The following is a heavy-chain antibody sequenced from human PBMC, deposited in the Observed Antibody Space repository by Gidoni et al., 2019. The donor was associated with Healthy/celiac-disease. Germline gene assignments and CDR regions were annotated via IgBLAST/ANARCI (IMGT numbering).Heavy chain of an antibody. CDR2: ISSSGSTI. CDR3: ARDTPTSGLIESPYYLDY. J-gene: IGHJ4*02. Sequence: EVQPVESGGGLVQAGGSLRPSCAASGFTFSSYEMTWVRQAPGKGLEWVSYISSSGSTIYYADSVKGRFTISRDNAKNSLYLQMNSLRAEDTAVYYCARDTPTSGLIESPYYLDYWGQGTLVTVSS. D-gene: IGHD2-8*01. V-gene: IGHV3-48*03. CDR1: GFTFSSYE.